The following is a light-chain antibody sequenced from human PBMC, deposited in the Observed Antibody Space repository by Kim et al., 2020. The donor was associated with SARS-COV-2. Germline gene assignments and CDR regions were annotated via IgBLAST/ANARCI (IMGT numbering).Light chain of an antibody. V-gene: IGKV3-20*01. Sequence: EIVLTQSPGTLSLSPGERATLSCSASQSIDYNYFAWYQQKPGQAPRLLISGASTRATGIPDRFSGSGSVTDFTLTISRLEPEDFAVYYCQHCGNSSPNTFGQGTKLVI. CDR2: GAS. CDR1: QSIDYNY. J-gene: IGKJ2*01. CDR3: QHCGNSSPNT.